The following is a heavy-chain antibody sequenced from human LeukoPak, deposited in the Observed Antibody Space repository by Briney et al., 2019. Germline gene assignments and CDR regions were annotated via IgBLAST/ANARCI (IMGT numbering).Heavy chain of an antibody. D-gene: IGHD1-26*01. CDR2: INPDHGNT. V-gene: IGHV1-18*01. J-gene: IGHJ4*02. CDR1: GYAFTNYG. CDR3: GRVGTGSYYLDS. Sequence: ASVKVSCKASGYAFTNYGLGWVRQAPGQGLEWMGWINPDHGNTHYAQNFQGRVTMTTEASTNTAYMDLRSLRSDDTALYYCGRVGTGSYYLDSWGQGTLVTVPS.